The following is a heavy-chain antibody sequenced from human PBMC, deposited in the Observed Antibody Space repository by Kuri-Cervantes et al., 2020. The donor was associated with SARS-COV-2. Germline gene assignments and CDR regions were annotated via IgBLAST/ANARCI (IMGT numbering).Heavy chain of an antibody. CDR2: IKQDGSNK. CDR3: AKEARGGPFDY. D-gene: IGHD3-16*01. CDR1: GFTFSSYW. J-gene: IGHJ4*02. V-gene: IGHV3-7*01. Sequence: ETLSLTCAASGFTFSSYWMSWVRQAPGKGLEWVANIKQDGSNKYYADSVKGRFTISRDNSKNTLYLQMNSLRAEDTAVYYCAKEARGGPFDYWGQGTLVTVSS.